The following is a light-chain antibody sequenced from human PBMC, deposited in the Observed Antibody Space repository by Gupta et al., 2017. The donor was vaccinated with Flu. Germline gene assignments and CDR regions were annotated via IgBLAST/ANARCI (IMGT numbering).Light chain of an antibody. J-gene: IGLJ3*02. Sequence: SSALTQDPAVSVALGQTVRITCQGDSLRSYYASWYQQTPGQAPVLVIYGENKRPSGIPDRFSGSRSGNTAAVTITGAQAEEEADYYCNSRDSSGNHLWVFGGGTKLTVL. CDR3: NSRDSSGNHLWV. CDR1: SLRSYY. CDR2: GEN. V-gene: IGLV3-19*01.